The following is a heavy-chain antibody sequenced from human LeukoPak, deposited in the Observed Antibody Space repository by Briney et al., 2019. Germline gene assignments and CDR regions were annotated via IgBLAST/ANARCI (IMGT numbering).Heavy chain of an antibody. CDR1: GFTFSSYG. D-gene: IGHD3-10*01. V-gene: IGHV3-33*01. CDR2: IWYEGSNK. Sequence: GGSLRLSCAASGFTFSSYGMHWVRQAPGKGLEWVAVIWYEGSNKYYADSVKGRFTISRDNSKNTLYLQMNSLRAEDTAVYYCARGDYYGSGSYYPIDYWGQGTLVTVSS. J-gene: IGHJ4*02. CDR3: ARGDYYGSGSYYPIDY.